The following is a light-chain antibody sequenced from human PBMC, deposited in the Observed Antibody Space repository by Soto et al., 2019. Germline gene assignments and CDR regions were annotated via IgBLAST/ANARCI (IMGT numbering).Light chain of an antibody. Sequence: EIVMTQSPATLSVSPGERATLSCRASQSVSSNVAWYQQKPGQAPRLLIYGASTRATGIPARFSGSGSGTEVTLTISSLQSEDFAVYYWQQYNKWQGTVGQGTKVEIK. CDR2: GAS. J-gene: IGKJ1*01. CDR3: QQYNKWQGT. CDR1: QSVSSN. V-gene: IGKV3-15*01.